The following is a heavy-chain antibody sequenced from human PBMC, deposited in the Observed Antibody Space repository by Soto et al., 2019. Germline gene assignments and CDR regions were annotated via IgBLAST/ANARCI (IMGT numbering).Heavy chain of an antibody. CDR1: GYTFTSYA. CDR2: INAGNGNT. D-gene: IGHD6-19*01. CDR3: ARRKIAVADNYYYYGMDV. J-gene: IGHJ6*02. V-gene: IGHV1-3*01. Sequence: ASVKVSCKASGYTFTSYAMHWVRQAPGQRLEWMGWINAGNGNTKYSQKFQGRVTITRDTSASTAYMELSSLRSEDTAVYYCARRKIAVADNYYYYGMDVWGQGTTVTVSS.